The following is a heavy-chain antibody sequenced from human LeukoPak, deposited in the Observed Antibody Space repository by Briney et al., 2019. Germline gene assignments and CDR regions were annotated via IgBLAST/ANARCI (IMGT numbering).Heavy chain of an antibody. CDR2: IYHSGST. D-gene: IGHD1-26*01. J-gene: IGHJ4*02. CDR3: ARDDISGS. CDR1: GYSISSGYY. V-gene: IGHV4-38-2*02. Sequence: SETLSLTCTVSGYSISSGYYWGWIRQPPGKGLEWIGSIYHSGSTYYNPSLKSRVTISVDTSKNQFSLKLSSVTAADTAVYYCARDDISGSWGQGTLVTVSS.